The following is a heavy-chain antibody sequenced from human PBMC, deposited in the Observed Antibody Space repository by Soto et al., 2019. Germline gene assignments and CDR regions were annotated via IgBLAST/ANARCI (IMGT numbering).Heavy chain of an antibody. V-gene: IGHV3-23*01. J-gene: IGHJ4*02. Sequence: QPGGSLRLSCTVSGFSFGSHAMSWVRQAPGKGLECVSGISGSGGTTFYADSVKGRFTISRDNSKKTLYLQMDSLRAEDTAIYYCAKTPYDFWSSGQYLFDHWGQGTLVTV. CDR2: ISGSGGTT. CDR3: AKTPYDFWSSGQYLFDH. D-gene: IGHD3-3*01. CDR1: GFSFGSHA.